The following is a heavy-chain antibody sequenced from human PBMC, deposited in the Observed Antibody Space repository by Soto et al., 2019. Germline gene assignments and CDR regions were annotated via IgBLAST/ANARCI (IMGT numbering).Heavy chain of an antibody. Sequence: VQLLESGGGLVQPGGSPRLSCAASGFTFSSYAMSWVRQAPGQGLEWMGGIIPIFGTANYAQKFQGRVTITADESTSTAYMELSSLRSEDTAVYYCASETYTAMVTGRFDYWGQGTLVTVSS. CDR1: GFTFSSYA. D-gene: IGHD5-18*01. CDR3: ASETYTAMVTGRFDY. CDR2: IIPIFGTA. V-gene: IGHV1-69*01. J-gene: IGHJ4*02.